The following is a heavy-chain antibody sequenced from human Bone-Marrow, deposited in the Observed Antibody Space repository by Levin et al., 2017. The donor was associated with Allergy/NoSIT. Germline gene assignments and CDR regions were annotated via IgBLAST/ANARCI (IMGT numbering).Heavy chain of an antibody. CDR3: ARDRTYGILTKYSMDV. J-gene: IGHJ6*02. CDR1: GFTFSTYG. D-gene: IGHD3-9*01. Sequence: GESLKISCTASGFTFSTYGMNWVRQAPGKGLEWVSSISSSSDYIYYADSVKGRFTISRDNAKNSLSLQLNCLRAEDTAIYFCARDRTYGILTKYSMDVWGQGTTASVSS. CDR2: ISSSSDYI. V-gene: IGHV3-21*01.